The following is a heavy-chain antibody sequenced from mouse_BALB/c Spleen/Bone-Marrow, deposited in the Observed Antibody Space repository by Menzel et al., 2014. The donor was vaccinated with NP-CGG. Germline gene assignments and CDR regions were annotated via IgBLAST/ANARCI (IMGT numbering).Heavy chain of an antibody. Sequence: EVQLQESGGGLVQPGGSRKLSCAASGFTFSSFGMHWVRQAPERGLEWVAYISSGSSTIFYADTVKGRFTISRDNPKNTLFLQMTSLRSDDTATYYCAKGGNWEDFDYWGQGTTLTVSS. CDR2: ISSGSSTI. D-gene: IGHD4-1*01. J-gene: IGHJ2*01. CDR1: GFTFSSFG. V-gene: IGHV5-17*02. CDR3: AKGGNWEDFDY.